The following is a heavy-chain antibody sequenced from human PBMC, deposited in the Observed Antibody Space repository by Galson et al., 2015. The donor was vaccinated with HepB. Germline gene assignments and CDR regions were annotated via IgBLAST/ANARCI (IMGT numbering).Heavy chain of an antibody. Sequence: SLRLSCAASGFTFSDYYMSWLRQAPGKGLEWVSYISSSSSYTNYADSVKGRFTISRDNAKNSLYLQMNSLRAEDTAVYYCARDRWSSSRAFVIWGQGTMVTVSS. J-gene: IGHJ3*02. V-gene: IGHV3-11*06. CDR3: ARDRWSSSRAFVI. CDR1: GFTFSDYY. CDR2: ISSSSSYT. D-gene: IGHD6-6*01.